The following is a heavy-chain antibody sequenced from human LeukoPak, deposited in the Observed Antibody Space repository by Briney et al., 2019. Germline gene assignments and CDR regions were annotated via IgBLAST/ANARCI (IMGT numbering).Heavy chain of an antibody. J-gene: IGHJ6*03. Sequence: GGSLRLSCAASGFTFSSYSMNWVRQAPGKGLEWVSSISSSSYIYYADSVKGRFTISRDNAKNSLYLQMNSLRAEDTAVYYCASGVYYYGSGSYPRSYYYYYMDVWGKGTTVTISS. CDR3: ASGVYYYGSGSYPRSYYYYYMDV. CDR1: GFTFSSYS. D-gene: IGHD3-10*01. V-gene: IGHV3-21*01. CDR2: ISSSSYI.